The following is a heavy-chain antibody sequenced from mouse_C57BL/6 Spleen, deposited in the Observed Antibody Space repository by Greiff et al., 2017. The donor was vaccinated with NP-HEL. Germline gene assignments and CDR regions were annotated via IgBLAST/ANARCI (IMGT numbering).Heavy chain of an antibody. D-gene: IGHD2-2*01. V-gene: IGHV6-6*01. CDR1: GFTFSDAW. J-gene: IGHJ3*01. CDR3: TRTMVTTRFAY. CDR2: IRNKANNHAT. Sequence: EVKVVESGGGLVQPGGSMKLSCAASGFTFSDAWMDWVRQSPEKGLEWVAEIRNKANNHATYYAESVKGRFTISRDDSKSSVYLQMNSLRAEDTGIYYCTRTMVTTRFAYWGQGTLVTVSA.